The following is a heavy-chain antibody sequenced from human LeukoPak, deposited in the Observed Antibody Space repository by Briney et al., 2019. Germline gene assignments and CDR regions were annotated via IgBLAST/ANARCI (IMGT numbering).Heavy chain of an antibody. V-gene: IGHV4-39*01. Sequence: SETLSLTCTVSGGSISSSSYYWGWIRQPPGKGLEWIGSIYYSGSTYYNPSLKSRVTISVDTSKNQFSLKLSSVTAADTAVYYCASRIRAYYYDSSGLFYYYMDVWGKGTTVTVSS. D-gene: IGHD3-22*01. CDR3: ASRIRAYYYDSSGLFYYYMDV. CDR2: IYYSGST. J-gene: IGHJ6*03. CDR1: GGSISSSSYY.